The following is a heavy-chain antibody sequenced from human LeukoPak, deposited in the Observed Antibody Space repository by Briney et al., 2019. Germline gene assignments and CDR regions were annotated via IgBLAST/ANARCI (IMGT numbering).Heavy chain of an antibody. CDR1: GFTFSSYS. D-gene: IGHD4-17*01. CDR2: ISSSSTI. CDR3: ARDTSGDYGMDV. J-gene: IGHJ6*02. V-gene: IGHV3-48*02. Sequence: GGSLRLSCAASGFTFSSYSMNWVRQAPGKGLEWVSYISSSSTIYYTDSVKGRFTISRDNAQNSLYLQMNSLRDEDTAVYYCARDTSGDYGMDVWGQGTTVTVSS.